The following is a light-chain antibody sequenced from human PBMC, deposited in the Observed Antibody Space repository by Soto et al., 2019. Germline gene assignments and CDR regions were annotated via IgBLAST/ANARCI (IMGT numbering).Light chain of an antibody. CDR2: DDS. Sequence: QSVLTQPPSVSGAPGQKVTISCTGSSSNIGAGYDVNWYQQLPGTAPKLLIYDDSNRPSGVPDRFSGSKSGTSASLAITGLQAEAEADDYCHCYANTLTDSVVFGGGTKLTVL. J-gene: IGLJ2*01. CDR3: HCYANTLTDSVV. CDR1: SSNIGAGYD. V-gene: IGLV1-40*01.